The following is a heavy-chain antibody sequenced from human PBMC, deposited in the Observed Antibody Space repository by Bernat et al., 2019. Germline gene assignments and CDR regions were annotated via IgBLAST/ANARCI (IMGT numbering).Heavy chain of an antibody. CDR1: GFTFSSYS. V-gene: IGHV3-21*04. D-gene: IGHD6-6*01. CDR2: ISSSGSTI. CDR3: ARDGRPYSCSSRERDY. Sequence: EVQLVESGGGLVKPGGSLRLSCAASGFTFSSYSMNWVRQAPGKGLEWVSSISSSGSTIYYADSVKGRFTISRDNAKNSLYLQMNSLRAEDTAVYYCARDGRPYSCSSRERDYWGQGTLVTVSS. J-gene: IGHJ4*02.